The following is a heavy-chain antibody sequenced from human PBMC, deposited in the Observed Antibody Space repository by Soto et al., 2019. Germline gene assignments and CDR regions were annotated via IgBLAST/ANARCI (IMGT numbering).Heavy chain of an antibody. J-gene: IGHJ4*02. CDR1: GGSISSSSYY. V-gene: IGHV4-39*01. Sequence: SETLSLTCTVSGGSISSSSYYWGWIRQPPGKGLEWIGSIYYSGSTYYNPSLKSRVTISVDTSKNQFSLKLSSVTAADTAVYYCAGYSGYSSGWYSNGYYFDYWGQGTLVTVSS. CDR2: IYYSGST. CDR3: AGYSGYSSGWYSNGYYFDY. D-gene: IGHD6-19*01.